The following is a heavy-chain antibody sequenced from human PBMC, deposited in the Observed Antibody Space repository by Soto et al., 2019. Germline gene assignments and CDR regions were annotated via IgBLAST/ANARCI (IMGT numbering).Heavy chain of an antibody. Sequence: SETLSLTCTVSGGSISSGGYYWSWIRQHPGKGLEWIGYIYYSGSTYYNPSLKSRVTISVDTSKNQFSLKLSSVTAADTAVYYCARADGDYFYYYYYTDVWGKGTTVTVSS. V-gene: IGHV4-31*03. J-gene: IGHJ6*03. D-gene: IGHD4-17*01. CDR2: IYYSGST. CDR3: ARADGDYFYYYYYTDV. CDR1: GGSISSGGYY.